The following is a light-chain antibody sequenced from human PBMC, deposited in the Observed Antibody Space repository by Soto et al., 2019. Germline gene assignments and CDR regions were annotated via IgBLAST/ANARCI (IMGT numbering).Light chain of an antibody. CDR3: QQSYSTPYT. V-gene: IGKV1-39*01. Sequence: DIQMTQSPSSLSASVGDRVTITCRASQTISSYLNWYQQKPGKAPNLLIHIASSLESGVPSRFSGSGSGADFTLTISSLQPEDPATYYCQQSYSTPYTFGQGTKLEIK. CDR2: IAS. J-gene: IGKJ2*01. CDR1: QTISSY.